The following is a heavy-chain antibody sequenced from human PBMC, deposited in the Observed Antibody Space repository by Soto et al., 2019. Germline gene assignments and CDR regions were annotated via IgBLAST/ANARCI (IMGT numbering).Heavy chain of an antibody. J-gene: IGHJ4*02. CDR1: GGSISSSSYY. V-gene: IGHV4-39*01. Sequence: SETLSLTCTVSGGSISSSSYYWGWIRQPPGKGLEWIGSIYYSGSTYYNPSLKSRVTISVDTSKNQFSLKLSSVTAADTAVYYCATSYHFDYWGQGTLVTVSS. CDR2: IYYSGST. D-gene: IGHD3-16*01. CDR3: ATSYHFDY.